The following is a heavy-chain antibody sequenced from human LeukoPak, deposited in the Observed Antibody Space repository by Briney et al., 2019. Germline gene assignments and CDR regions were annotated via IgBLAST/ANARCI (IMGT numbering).Heavy chain of an antibody. J-gene: IGHJ4*02. CDR2: INHSGST. CDR1: GGSFSGYY. D-gene: IGHD3-10*01. V-gene: IGHV4-34*01. CDR3: ARTYYYGSGSYYNPRGYFDY. Sequence: SETLSLTCAVYGGSFSGYYWSWLRQPPGKGLEWIGEINHSGSTNYNPSLKSRVTISVDTSKNQFSLKLSSVTAADTAVYYCARTYYYGSGSYYNPRGYFDYWGQGTLVTVSS.